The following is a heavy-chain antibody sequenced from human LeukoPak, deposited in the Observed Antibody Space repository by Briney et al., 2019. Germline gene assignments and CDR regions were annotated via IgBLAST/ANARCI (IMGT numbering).Heavy chain of an antibody. CDR1: RDSISSGYH. J-gene: IGHJ5*02. CDR3: ARPRTTGDHWFDI. CDR2: THQSGST. D-gene: IGHD4-11*01. V-gene: IGHV4-38-2*01. Sequence: SETLSLTCAVFRDSISSGYHWGWIRQAPGKGLEWIATTHQSGSTYCIPSLKSRTTMSVDTSKNEFSLNLGSVTAADTAVYYCARPRTTGDHWFDIWGQGTLVTVSS.